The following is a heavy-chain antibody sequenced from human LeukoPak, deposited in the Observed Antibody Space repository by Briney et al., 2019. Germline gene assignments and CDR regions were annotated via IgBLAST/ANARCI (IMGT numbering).Heavy chain of an antibody. V-gene: IGHV3-23*01. CDR1: GFTFSDYA. CDR2: IAANGRDT. D-gene: IGHD2-21*01. Sequence: GGSLRLSCAASGFTFSDYAMSLVRHVPGKGLEWVASIAANGRDTYHADSVRGRFIISRDNSKSTLYLQMNRLRAEDATIYYCAKALARPSCAGIRCYPFDKWGLGTLVTVSS. CDR3: AKALARPSCAGIRCYPFDK. J-gene: IGHJ4*02.